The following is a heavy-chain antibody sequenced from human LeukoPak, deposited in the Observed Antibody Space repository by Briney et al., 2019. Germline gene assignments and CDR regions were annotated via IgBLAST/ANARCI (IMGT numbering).Heavy chain of an antibody. CDR1: GFTFSSYA. CDR3: AKTVLRYSTGDAFDI. V-gene: IGHV3-23*01. D-gene: IGHD3-9*01. Sequence: PGGSLRLSCAASGFTFSSYAMSGVGQAPGKGREGGAAITDSGGTTYYADSVKGRFTTSSDISKNTLYLQINSLTAEDTAVYYCAKTVLRYSTGDAFDIWGQGTMVTVSS. J-gene: IGHJ3*02. CDR2: ITDSGGTT.